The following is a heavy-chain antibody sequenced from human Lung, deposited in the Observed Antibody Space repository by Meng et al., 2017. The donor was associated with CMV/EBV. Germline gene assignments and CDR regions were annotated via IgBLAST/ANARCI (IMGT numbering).Heavy chain of an antibody. V-gene: IGHV3-64*01. CDR3: ARDGWGDYSLDF. J-gene: IGHJ4*02. CDR2: ISSDGDTT. Sequence: CEASGFIFSHSAMHWVRQPPGKGLEYVSAISSDGDTTFYVNSVKGRFTISRDNSKNTVFLQMGSLRTEDMGVYYCARDGWGDYSLDFWGQRTLVTVSS. D-gene: IGHD4-17*01. CDR1: GFIFSHSA.